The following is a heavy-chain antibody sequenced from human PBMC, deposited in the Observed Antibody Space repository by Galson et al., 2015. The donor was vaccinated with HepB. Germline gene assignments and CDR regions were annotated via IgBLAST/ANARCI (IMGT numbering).Heavy chain of an antibody. Sequence: SVKVSCKASGGTFSSYAISWVRQAPGQGLEWMGGIIPIFGTANYAQKFQGRVTITADESTSTAYMELSSLRSEDTAVYYCAGARDIVVVPAAISYYGMDVWGQGTTVTVSS. CDR3: AGARDIVVVPAAISYYGMDV. V-gene: IGHV1-69*13. CDR1: GGTFSSYA. J-gene: IGHJ6*02. CDR2: IIPIFGTA. D-gene: IGHD2-2*01.